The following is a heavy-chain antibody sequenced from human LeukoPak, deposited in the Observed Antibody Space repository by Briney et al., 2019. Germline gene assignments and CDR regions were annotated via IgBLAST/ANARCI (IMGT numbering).Heavy chain of an antibody. V-gene: IGHV3-7*01. CDR1: GFTFSSYW. D-gene: IGHD6-13*01. J-gene: IGHJ6*03. CDR3: DRGIAAAGISSNRNYYYYYYMDV. CDR2: IKQDGSEK. Sequence: GGSLRLSCAASGFTFSSYWMSWVRQAPGKGLEWVANIKQDGSEKYYVDSVKGRFTISRDNAKNSLYLQMNSLRAEDTAVYYCDRGIAAAGISSNRNYYYYYYMDVWGKGTTVTVSS.